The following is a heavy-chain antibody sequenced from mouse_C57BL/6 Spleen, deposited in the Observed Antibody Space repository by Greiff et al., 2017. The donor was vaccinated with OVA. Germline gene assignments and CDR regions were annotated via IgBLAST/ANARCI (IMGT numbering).Heavy chain of an antibody. CDR3: ARWAAGYSAMDY. V-gene: IGHV5-17*01. CDR2: ISSGSSTI. J-gene: IGHJ4*01. D-gene: IGHD3-3*01. CDR1: GFTFSDYG. Sequence: EVKVVESGGGLVKPGGSLKLSCAASGFTFSDYGMHWVRQAPETGLEWVAYISSGSSTIYYADTVKGRFTITRDNAKNTLFMQMTSLRSEDQAIYYFARWAAGYSAMDYWGQGTSVTVSS.